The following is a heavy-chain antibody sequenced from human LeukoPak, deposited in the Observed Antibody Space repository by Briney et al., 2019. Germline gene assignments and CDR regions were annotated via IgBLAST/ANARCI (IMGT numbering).Heavy chain of an antibody. CDR3: ATNGEYYMDV. V-gene: IGHV3-30*02. J-gene: IGHJ6*03. CDR2: IRYDGTNK. Sequence: GGSLRLSCAASGFTFSSYGMHWVRQAPGKGLEWVAFIRYDGTNKYYADSVKARFTISRDNSKNTLFLQMNSLRAEDTAVYYCATNGEYYMDVWGKGTTVTISS. D-gene: IGHD3-10*01. CDR1: GFTFSSYG.